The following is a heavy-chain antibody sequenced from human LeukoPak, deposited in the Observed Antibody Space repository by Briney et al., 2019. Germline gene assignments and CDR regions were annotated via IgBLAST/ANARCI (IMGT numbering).Heavy chain of an antibody. V-gene: IGHV4-34*01. J-gene: IGHJ5*02. CDR2: INHSGST. Sequence: SETLSLTCAVYGGSFSGYYWSWIRQPPGKGLERIGEINHSGSTNYNPSLKSRVTISVDTSKNQFSLKLSSVTAADTAVYYCARGVTIFGVVIIKSVGNWFDPWGQGTLVTVSS. CDR1: GGSFSGYY. CDR3: ARGVTIFGVVIIKSVGNWFDP. D-gene: IGHD3-3*01.